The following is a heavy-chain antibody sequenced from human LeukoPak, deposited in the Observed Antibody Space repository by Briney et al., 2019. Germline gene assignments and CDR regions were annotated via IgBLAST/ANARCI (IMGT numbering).Heavy chain of an antibody. J-gene: IGHJ3*02. CDR2: ISRTSTYI. Sequence: GGSLRLSCAASGFTFSSYKMNWVRQAPGKGLEWVSSISRTSTYIYYSDSVKGRFTISRDNAKNSLHLQMNSLRAEDTAVYYCARDCSGGSCGPYAFDIWGQGTMVTVSS. V-gene: IGHV3-21*01. D-gene: IGHD2-15*01. CDR1: GFTFSSYK. CDR3: ARDCSGGSCGPYAFDI.